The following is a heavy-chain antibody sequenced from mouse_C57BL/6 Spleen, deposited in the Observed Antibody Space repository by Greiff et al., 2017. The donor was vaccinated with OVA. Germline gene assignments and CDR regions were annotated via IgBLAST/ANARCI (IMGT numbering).Heavy chain of an antibody. D-gene: IGHD1-1*01. CDR3: AREGNYYGSSSAWFAY. J-gene: IGHJ3*01. Sequence: VQLKESGPELVKPGASVMIPCKASGYTFTDYNMDWVKQSHGKSLEWIGDINPNNGGTIYNQKFKGKATLTVDKSSSTAYMELRSLTSEDTAVYYCAREGNYYGSSSAWFAYWGQGTLVTVSA. CDR2: INPNNGGT. V-gene: IGHV1-18*01. CDR1: GYTFTDYN.